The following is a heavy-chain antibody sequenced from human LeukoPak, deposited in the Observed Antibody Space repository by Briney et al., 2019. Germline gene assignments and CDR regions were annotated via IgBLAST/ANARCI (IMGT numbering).Heavy chain of an antibody. CDR2: INPNSGGT. Sequence: ASVKVSCKVSGSTFTAYYIHWVREAPGQGLEWMGWINPNSGGTSYAQKFQDRVTMTRDTSISTVYMELSRLRFDDTAVYYCARVEAVSALFDYWGQGTLVSVSS. CDR1: GSTFTAYY. V-gene: IGHV1-2*02. CDR3: ARVEAVSALFDY. D-gene: IGHD6-13*01. J-gene: IGHJ4*02.